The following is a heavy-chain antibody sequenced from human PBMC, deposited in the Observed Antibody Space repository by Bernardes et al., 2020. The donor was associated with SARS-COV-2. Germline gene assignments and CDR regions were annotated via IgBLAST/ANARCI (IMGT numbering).Heavy chain of an antibody. D-gene: IGHD3-22*01. J-gene: IGHJ4*02. Sequence: ASVKVSCKASGYTFTSYGISWVRQAPGQGLEWMGWISAYNGNTNYAQKLQGRVTMTTDTSTSTAYMELRSLRSDDTAVYYCARDSSGYQAKRQFDYWGQGTLVTVSS. V-gene: IGHV1-18*01. CDR2: ISAYNGNT. CDR1: GYTFTSYG. CDR3: ARDSSGYQAKRQFDY.